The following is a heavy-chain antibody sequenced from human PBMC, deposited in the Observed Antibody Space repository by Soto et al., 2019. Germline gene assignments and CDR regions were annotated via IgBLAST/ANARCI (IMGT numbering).Heavy chain of an antibody. CDR1: GGSISSGGYY. D-gene: IGHD6-6*01. Sequence: QVQLQESGPGLVKPSQTLSLTCTVSGGSISSGGYYWSWIRQHPGKGLEWIGYIYYSGSTYYNPSRKCRVTLSVEMSNTQSSLKLSSVTAEYTAEYYCASALISSSSTGFDYWGQGTLVTVSS. V-gene: IGHV4-31*03. J-gene: IGHJ4*02. CDR3: ASALISSSSTGFDY. CDR2: IYYSGST.